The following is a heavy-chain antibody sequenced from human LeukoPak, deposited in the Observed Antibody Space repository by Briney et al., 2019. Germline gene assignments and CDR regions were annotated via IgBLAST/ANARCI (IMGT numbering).Heavy chain of an antibody. CDR1: RFTFSSYE. CDR2: ISSSGGTI. J-gene: IGHJ5*02. V-gene: IGHV3-48*03. Sequence: QPGGSLRLSCAASRFTFSSYEMNWVRQAPGKELEWVSYISSSGGTIYYADSVKGRFTISRDNAKNSLYLQMNSLRAEDTAVYYCARDESGYSGYVRFDPWGQGTLVTVSS. CDR3: ARDESGYSGYVRFDP. D-gene: IGHD5-12*01.